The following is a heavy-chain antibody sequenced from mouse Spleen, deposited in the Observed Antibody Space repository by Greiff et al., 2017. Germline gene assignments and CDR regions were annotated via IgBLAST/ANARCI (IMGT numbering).Heavy chain of an antibody. CDR1: GYTFTSYW. D-gene: IGHD2-4*01. CDR3: ARGVDYDYHFDY. CDR2: INPSSGYT. Sequence: QVQLQQPGAELVRPGSSVKLSCKASGYTFTSYWMHWVKQRPGQGLEWIGYINPSSGYTKYNQKFKDKATLTADKSSSTAYMQLSSLTYEDSAVYYCARGVDYDYHFDYWGQGTTLTVSS. V-gene: IGHV1-7*01. J-gene: IGHJ2*01.